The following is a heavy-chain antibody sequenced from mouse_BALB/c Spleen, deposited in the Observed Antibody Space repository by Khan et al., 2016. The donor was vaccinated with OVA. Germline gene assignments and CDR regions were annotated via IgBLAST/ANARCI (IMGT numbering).Heavy chain of an antibody. Sequence: QVQLKQSGAELGKPGASVKISCKASGYTFTSYYLYWVKQRPGQGLEWIGGINPSNGVSRFTEKFKSKATLTVDKSSSTAYMQLNSMASEDSAVYYCARSGYVNPCAYWGQGTLVTVST. CDR2: INPSNGVS. CDR1: GYTFTSYY. CDR3: ARSGYVNPCAY. V-gene: IGHV1S81*02. J-gene: IGHJ3*01.